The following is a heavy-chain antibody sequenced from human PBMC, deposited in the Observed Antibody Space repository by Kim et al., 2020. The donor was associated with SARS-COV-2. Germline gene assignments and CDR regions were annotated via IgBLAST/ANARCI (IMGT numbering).Heavy chain of an antibody. CDR2: IYYSGST. Sequence: SETLSLTCTVSGGSNSSGGYYWSWIRQHPGKGLEWIGYIYYSGSTYYNPSLKSRVTISVDTSKNQFSLKLSSVTAADTAVYYCARGRITIFGVVNEYDYWGQGTLVTVSS. D-gene: IGHD3-3*01. V-gene: IGHV4-31*03. CDR1: GGSNSSGGYY. CDR3: ARGRITIFGVVNEYDY. J-gene: IGHJ4*02.